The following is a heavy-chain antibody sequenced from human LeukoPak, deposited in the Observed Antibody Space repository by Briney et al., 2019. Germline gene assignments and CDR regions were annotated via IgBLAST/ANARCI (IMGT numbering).Heavy chain of an antibody. D-gene: IGHD2-15*01. CDR3: ARDRGGGHMDV. J-gene: IGHJ6*03. CDR1: GFTFSSYG. V-gene: IGHV3-30*03. CDR2: ISYDGSNK. Sequence: PGGSLRLSCAASGFTFSSYGMHWVRQAPGKGLEWVAVISYDGSNKYYADSVKGRFTISRDNSKNTLYLQMNSLRAEDTAVYYCARDRGGGHMDVWGKGTTVTISS.